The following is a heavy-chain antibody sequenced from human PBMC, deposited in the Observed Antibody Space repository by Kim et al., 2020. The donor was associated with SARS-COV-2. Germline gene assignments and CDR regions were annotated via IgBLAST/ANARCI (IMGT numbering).Heavy chain of an antibody. V-gene: IGHV4-34*01. Sequence: SETLSLTCAVYGGSFSGYYWSWIRQPPGKGLEWIGEINHSGSTNYNPSLKSRFTISVDTSKNQFSLKLSSVTAADTAVYYCARGLISPPGYDFWSGYYRSYGMDVWGQGTTVTVSS. D-gene: IGHD3-3*01. CDR3: ARGLISPPGYDFWSGYYRSYGMDV. CDR2: INHSGST. J-gene: IGHJ6*02. CDR1: GGSFSGYY.